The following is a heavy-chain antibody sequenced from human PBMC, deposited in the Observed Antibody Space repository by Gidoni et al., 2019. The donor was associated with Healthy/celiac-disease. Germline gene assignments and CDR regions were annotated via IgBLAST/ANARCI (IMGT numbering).Heavy chain of an antibody. CDR3: AKTPYYDSSGYYSGYFDY. Sequence: EVQLLESGGGLVQPGGSLRLSCAASGFTFSSHAMSWVRQAPGKGLEWVSAIRCSGGSTYYADSVKGRFTISRDNSKNTLYLQMNSLRAEDTAVYYCAKTPYYDSSGYYSGYFDYWGQGTLVTVSS. J-gene: IGHJ4*02. D-gene: IGHD3-22*01. V-gene: IGHV3-23*01. CDR2: IRCSGGST. CDR1: GFTFSSHA.